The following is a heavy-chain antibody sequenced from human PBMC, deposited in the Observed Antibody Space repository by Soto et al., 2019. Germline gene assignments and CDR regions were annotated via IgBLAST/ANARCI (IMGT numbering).Heavy chain of an antibody. CDR2: INPNSGDT. CDR1: GYTFTGYY. V-gene: IGHV1-2*02. J-gene: IGHJ6*02. D-gene: IGHD3-9*01. CDR3: ARPAWPGYSKSYAMDV. Sequence: QAQLVQSGAEVKKPGTSVKVSCKASGYTFTGYYIHWVRQAPGQGPEYMGWINPNSGDTNAAQKFQGRVTMTRDTSSSTASRELSRLMTDDTAVYYCARPAWPGYSKSYAMDVWGQGTTVIVSS.